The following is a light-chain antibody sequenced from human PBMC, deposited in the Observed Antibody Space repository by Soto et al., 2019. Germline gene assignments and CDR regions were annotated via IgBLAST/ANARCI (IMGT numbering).Light chain of an antibody. CDR3: QQYTRT. J-gene: IGKJ1*01. CDR1: QSVDRF. V-gene: IGKV3-11*01. CDR2: DTS. Sequence: ENVVTQSLATLSSSPGERATVSCRASQSVDRFLAWYQQKPGQAPRLLIYDTSNRVTGIPARFSGSGSGTEFTLTISSLQPDDFATYYCQQYTRTFGPGTKVDI.